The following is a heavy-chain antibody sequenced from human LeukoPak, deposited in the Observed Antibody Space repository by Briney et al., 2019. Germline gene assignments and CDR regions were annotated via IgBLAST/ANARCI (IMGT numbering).Heavy chain of an antibody. Sequence: PGGSLTLSCAASGFTFSDHWMSWVRQVPGKGLEWVADIKKDGSEKNEVDSAKGRFTISRDNAKNSLYLEMSSLRAEDSAVYYCARGPPYGARCDYLDYWGQGALVTVSS. CDR1: GFTFSDHW. CDR2: IKKDGSEK. V-gene: IGHV3-7*01. J-gene: IGHJ4*02. CDR3: ARGPPYGARCDYLDY. D-gene: IGHD4/OR15-4a*01.